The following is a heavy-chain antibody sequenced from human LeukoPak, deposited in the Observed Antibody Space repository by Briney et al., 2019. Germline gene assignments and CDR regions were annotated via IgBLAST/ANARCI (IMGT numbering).Heavy chain of an antibody. V-gene: IGHV3-30*18. CDR2: IWYGGSNK. CDR1: GFTFSSYG. J-gene: IGHJ4*02. D-gene: IGHD6-6*01. Sequence: GRSLRLSCAASGFTFSSYGMHWVRQAPGKGLEWVAVIWYGGSNKYYADSVKGRFTISRDNSKNTLYLQMNSLRAEDTAVYYCAKSMVYSSSPDYWGQGTLVTVSS. CDR3: AKSMVYSSSPDY.